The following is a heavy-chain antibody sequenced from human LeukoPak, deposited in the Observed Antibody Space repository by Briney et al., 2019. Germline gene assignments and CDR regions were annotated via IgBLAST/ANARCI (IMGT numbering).Heavy chain of an antibody. CDR3: ARVDDTAMANYYFDY. Sequence: GGSLRLSCAASGFTFSSYWMHWVRQAPGKGLVWVSRINSDGSSTSYADSVKGRFTISRDNAKNTLYLQMNSLRAEDTAVYYCARVDDTAMANYYFDYWGQGTLVTVSS. V-gene: IGHV3-74*01. CDR1: GFTFSSYW. CDR2: INSDGSST. D-gene: IGHD5-18*01. J-gene: IGHJ4*02.